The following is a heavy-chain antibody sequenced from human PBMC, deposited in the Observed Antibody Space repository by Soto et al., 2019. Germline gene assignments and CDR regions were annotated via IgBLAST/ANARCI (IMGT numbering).Heavy chain of an antibody. D-gene: IGHD6-19*01. CDR2: VIPNLGTA. CDR3: ATDQGRGWYNY. CDR1: GGTFSSYA. J-gene: IGHJ4*02. Sequence: AASVNVSCKASGGTFSSYAISWVRQAPGHGLEWMGGVIPNLGTAHYAQNFQGRVTIAADESTNTAYMELSSLRSDDTAVYYCATDQGRGWYNYWGQGTLVTVSS. V-gene: IGHV1-69*13.